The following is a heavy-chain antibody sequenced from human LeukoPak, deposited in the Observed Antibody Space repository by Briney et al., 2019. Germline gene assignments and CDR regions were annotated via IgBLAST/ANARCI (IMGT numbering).Heavy chain of an antibody. D-gene: IGHD3-16*01. Sequence: GGSLRLSCAASGFTFSTYAMSWVRQAPGKGLEWVSSISGSGGSPYYADSVKGRFTISRDNSKNTLYLQMNSLRAEDTAVYYCASESGVMITFGGVNRFDYWGQGTLVTVSS. V-gene: IGHV3-23*01. J-gene: IGHJ4*02. CDR2: ISGSGGSP. CDR1: GFTFSTYA. CDR3: ASESGVMITFGGVNRFDY.